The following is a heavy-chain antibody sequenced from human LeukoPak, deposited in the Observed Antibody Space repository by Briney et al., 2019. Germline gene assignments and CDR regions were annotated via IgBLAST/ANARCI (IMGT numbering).Heavy chain of an antibody. J-gene: IGHJ5*02. Sequence: PSETLSLTCTVSGGSISSSSYYWGWIRQPPGKGLEWIGSIYYSGSTYYNPSLKSRVTISVNTSKSQSALKLSSVTAADTAVYYCAASGGYSGYGAVFDPWGQGTLVTVSS. CDR3: AASGGYSGYGAVFDP. CDR1: GGSISSSSYY. D-gene: IGHD5-12*01. V-gene: IGHV4-39*01. CDR2: IYYSGST.